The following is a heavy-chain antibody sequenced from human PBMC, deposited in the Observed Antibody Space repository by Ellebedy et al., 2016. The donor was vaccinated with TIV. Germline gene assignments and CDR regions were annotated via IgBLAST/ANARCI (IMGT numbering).Heavy chain of an antibody. J-gene: IGHJ4*02. D-gene: IGHD2-8*02. Sequence: GESLKISCAASGFTFSIYWMNWVRQAPGKGLEWVANIKEDGSEKYYADSVRGRFTIARDNAKDTLFLEMSSLRADDTAVYYCARGGARSSWYWRLWGQGTLVTVSS. CDR3: ARGGARSSWYWRL. CDR2: IKEDGSEK. CDR1: GFTFSIYW. V-gene: IGHV3-7*03.